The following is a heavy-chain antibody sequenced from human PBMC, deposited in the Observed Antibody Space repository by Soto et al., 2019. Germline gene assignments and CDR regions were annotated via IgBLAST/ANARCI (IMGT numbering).Heavy chain of an antibody. Sequence: GGSLRLSCAASGFTFSSYAIHWVRQAPGKGLEWVAVISYDGSNKYYGDSVKGRFTISRDNSKNSLYLQMNSLRAEDTAVYYCARDYYGSGSYYYYYYYGMDVWGQGTTVTVSS. J-gene: IGHJ6*02. CDR2: ISYDGSNK. V-gene: IGHV3-30-3*01. D-gene: IGHD3-10*01. CDR1: GFTFSSYA. CDR3: ARDYYGSGSYYYYYYYGMDV.